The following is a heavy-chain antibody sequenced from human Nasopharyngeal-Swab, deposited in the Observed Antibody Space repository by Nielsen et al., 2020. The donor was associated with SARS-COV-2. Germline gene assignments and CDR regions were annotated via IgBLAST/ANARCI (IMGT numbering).Heavy chain of an antibody. V-gene: IGHV1-18*01. CDR3: ARDLRYYCGGDCYSWAFDY. D-gene: IGHD2-21*01. CDR2: ISAYNGNT. J-gene: IGHJ4*02. Sequence: WVRQAPGQGLEWMGWISAYNGNTNYAQKLQGRVTMTTDTPTSTAYMELRSLRSDDTAVYYCARDLRYYCGGDCYSWAFDYWGQGTLVTVSS.